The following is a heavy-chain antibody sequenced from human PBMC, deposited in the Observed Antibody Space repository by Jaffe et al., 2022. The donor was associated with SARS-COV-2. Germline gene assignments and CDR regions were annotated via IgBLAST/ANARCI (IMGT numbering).Heavy chain of an antibody. D-gene: IGHD2-2*01. Sequence: QVQLVQSGAEVKKPGSSVKVSCKASGGTFSSYIINWVRQAPGQGLEWMGRIIPILDTADYAQKFQDRVTVTADKSTSTAYMELRSLTSEDTAIYYCARDIVVIPTSAGGIFKRDYYYYIMDVWGQGTTVTVTS. V-gene: IGHV1-69*08. CDR1: GGTFSSYI. CDR3: ARDIVVIPTSAGGIFKRDYYYYIMDV. J-gene: IGHJ6*02. CDR2: IIPILDTA.